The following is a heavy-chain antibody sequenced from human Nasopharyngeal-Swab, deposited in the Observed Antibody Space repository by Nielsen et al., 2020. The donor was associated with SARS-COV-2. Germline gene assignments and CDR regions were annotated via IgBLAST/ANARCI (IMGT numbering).Heavy chain of an antibody. D-gene: IGHD3-22*01. V-gene: IGHV3-21*01. CDR2: ISSSSSYI. J-gene: IGHJ2*01. CDR3: ARDIDSSGYSGYWYFDL. CDR1: GFTFSSYS. Sequence: GESLKISCAASGFTFSSYSMNWVRQAPGKGLEWVSSISSSSSYIYYADSVKGRFTISRDNAKNSLYLQMNSLRAEDTAVYYCARDIDSSGYSGYWYFDLGGRGTLVTVSS.